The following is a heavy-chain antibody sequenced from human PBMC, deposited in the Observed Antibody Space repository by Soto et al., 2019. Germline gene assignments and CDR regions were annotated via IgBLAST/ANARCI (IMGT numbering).Heavy chain of an antibody. CDR3: ASYQSPYTSGRFDH. D-gene: IGHD3-10*01. CDR1: GFIFSDYY. V-gene: IGHV3-11*01. CDR2: ISGSGNTI. Sequence: GGSLRLSCAASGFIFSDYYMSWVRQAPGKGLECLAYISGSGNTIYYADSVQARFTISRDNTKKSLYLQMDGLRAADTALYYCASYQSPYTSGRFDHWGQGNLVTVSS. J-gene: IGHJ4*02.